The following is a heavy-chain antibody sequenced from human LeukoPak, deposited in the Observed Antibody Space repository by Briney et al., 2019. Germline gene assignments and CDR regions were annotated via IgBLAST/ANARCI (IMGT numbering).Heavy chain of an antibody. J-gene: IGHJ4*02. V-gene: IGHV4-39*07. CDR3: VRDRELAY. CDR2: IYYSGST. CDR1: GGSISSSSYY. D-gene: IGHD1-1*01. Sequence: SETLSLTCTVSGGSISSSSYYWGWIRQPPGKGLEWVGSIYYSGSTYYNPSLKGRVTISVDTSRNQFSLKLYSVTAADTAVYYCVRDRELAYWGQGILVTVSS.